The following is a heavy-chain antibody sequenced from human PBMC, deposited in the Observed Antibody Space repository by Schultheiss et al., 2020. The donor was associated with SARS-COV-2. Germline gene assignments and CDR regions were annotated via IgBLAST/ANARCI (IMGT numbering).Heavy chain of an antibody. D-gene: IGHD6-19*01. J-gene: IGHJ4*02. CDR2: IKSKTDGGTT. CDR1: GFTFSNAW. Sequence: GGSLRLSCAASGFTFSNAWMSWVRQAPGKGLEWVGRIKSKTDGGTTDYAAPVKGRFTISRDDSKNTLYLQMNSLKTEDTAVYYCTTDTSQEYSSGWWGWGQGTLVTVSS. V-gene: IGHV3-15*01. CDR3: TTDTSQEYSSGWWG.